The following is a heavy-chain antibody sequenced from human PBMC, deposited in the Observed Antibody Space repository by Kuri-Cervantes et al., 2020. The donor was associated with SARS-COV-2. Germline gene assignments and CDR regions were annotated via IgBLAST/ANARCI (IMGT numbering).Heavy chain of an antibody. CDR1: GFIFSDFA. D-gene: IGHD3-3*01. V-gene: IGHV3-30*18. CDR2: VSYDGSYK. Sequence: GESLKISCEASGFIFSDFAMDWVRQAPGKGLEWVALVSYDGSYKYYAGSVRGRFTISRDNSNKTVYLQMNSLRTEDTAVYYCAKSRSEGGGFFDYGVDVWGQGTTVTVSS. J-gene: IGHJ6*02. CDR3: AKSRSEGGGFFDYGVDV.